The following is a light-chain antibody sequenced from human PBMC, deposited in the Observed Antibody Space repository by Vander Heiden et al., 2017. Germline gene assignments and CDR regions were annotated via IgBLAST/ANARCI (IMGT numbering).Light chain of an antibody. J-gene: IGKJ4*01. Sequence: DIQMTQSPSTLSACVGDRVTIACRASQSISSWLAWYQQKPGKAPKLLIYKASSLESGVPSRFSGSGSGTEFTLTISSLQPDDFATYYCQQYNSYPLTFGGGTKVEIK. CDR1: QSISSW. CDR3: QQYNSYPLT. CDR2: KAS. V-gene: IGKV1-5*03.